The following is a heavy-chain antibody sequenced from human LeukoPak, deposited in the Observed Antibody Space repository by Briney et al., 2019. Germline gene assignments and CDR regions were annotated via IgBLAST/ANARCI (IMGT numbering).Heavy chain of an antibody. V-gene: IGHV3-23*01. CDR2: ISGSGGST. J-gene: IGHJ3*02. Sequence: GGSLRLSCAASGFTVSSNYMSWVRQAPGKGLEWVSAISGSGGSTYYADSVKGRFTISRGNSKNTLYLQMNSLRAEDTAVYYCAKDLSLSTWGAFDIWGQGTMVTVSS. CDR1: GFTVSSNY. D-gene: IGHD2-2*01. CDR3: AKDLSLSTWGAFDI.